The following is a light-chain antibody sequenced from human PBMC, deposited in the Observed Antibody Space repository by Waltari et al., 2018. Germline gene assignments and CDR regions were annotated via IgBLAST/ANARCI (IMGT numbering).Light chain of an antibody. V-gene: IGKV3-15*01. CDR3: QQYNDWPPYT. J-gene: IGKJ2*01. CDR2: ETS. Sequence: EVVMTQPPVTLSVSPGERATISCRASQIVTSNLAGYQQKAGQPPRLLIYETSTRVTGVPARFSGSGSGTEFTLTISSLQSEDSAVYYCQQYNDWPPYTFGQGTKLEIK. CDR1: QIVTSN.